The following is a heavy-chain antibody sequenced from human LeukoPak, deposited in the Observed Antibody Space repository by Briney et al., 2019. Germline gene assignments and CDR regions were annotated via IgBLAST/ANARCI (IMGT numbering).Heavy chain of an antibody. CDR2: IYYSGST. V-gene: IGHV4-39*01. CDR3: ARLVSGGILWFDP. D-gene: IGHD2-15*01. Sequence: SETLSLACTVSGGSISSSSYYWGWIRQPPGKGLEWIGSIYYSGSTYYNPSPKSRVTISVDTSKNQFSLKLSSVTAADTAVYYCARLVSGGILWFDPWGQGTLVTVSS. J-gene: IGHJ5*02. CDR1: GGSISSSSYY.